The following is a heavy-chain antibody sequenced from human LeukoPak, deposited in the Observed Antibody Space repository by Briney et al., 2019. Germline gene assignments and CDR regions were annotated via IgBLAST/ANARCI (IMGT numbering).Heavy chain of an antibody. CDR3: ARGGTYYYDSSGYSSLPY. CDR2: ISYDGSNK. CDR1: GFTFSSYA. D-gene: IGHD3-22*01. J-gene: IGHJ4*02. V-gene: IGHV3-30-3*01. Sequence: TWGSLRLSCAASGFTFSSYAMHWVRQAPGKGLEWVAVISYDGSNKYYADSVKGRFTISRDNSKNTLYLQMNSLRAEDTAVYYCARGGTYYYDSSGYSSLPYWGQGTLVTVSS.